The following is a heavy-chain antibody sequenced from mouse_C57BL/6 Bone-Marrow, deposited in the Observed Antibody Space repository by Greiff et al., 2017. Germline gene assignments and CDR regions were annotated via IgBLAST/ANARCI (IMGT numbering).Heavy chain of an antibody. CDR2: IYPRSGNT. CDR3: ARDGNY. CDR1: GYTFTSYW. D-gene: IGHD1-2*01. V-gene: IGHV1-81*01. Sequence: QVQLQQPGAELVMPGASVKMSCKASGYTFTSYWMHWVKQRPGQGLEWIGEIYPRSGNTYYNEKFKGKATLTADKSSSTAYMERRSLTSVDSAVYFCARDGNYWGQGTTLTVSS. J-gene: IGHJ2*01.